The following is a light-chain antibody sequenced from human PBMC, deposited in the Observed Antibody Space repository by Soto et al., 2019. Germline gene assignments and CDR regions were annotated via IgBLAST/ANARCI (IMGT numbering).Light chain of an antibody. CDR3: QHYNSYSPT. Sequence: DTVLTQSPGTLSLPSGGRATLSCRASQSLSSSYLAWYQQKPGQAPRLLIYGASSLESGVPSRFSGSGSGTEFTLTIISLQPDDFAPYYCQHYNSYSPTFGQGTKV. CDR1: QSLSSSY. CDR2: GAS. J-gene: IGKJ1*01. V-gene: IGKV3-20*02.